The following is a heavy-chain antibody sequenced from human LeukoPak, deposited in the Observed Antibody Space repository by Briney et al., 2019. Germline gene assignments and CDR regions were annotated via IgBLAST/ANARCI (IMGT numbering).Heavy chain of an antibody. V-gene: IGHV4-59*12. CDR1: GGSISSDY. CDR3: ARGYKPASGKEGAFDI. D-gene: IGHD6-13*01. CDR2: IYDSGST. J-gene: IGHJ3*02. Sequence: PSETLSLTCTASGGSISSDYWSWIRQPPRKGLGWGGYIYDSGSTNYNPSLKSRVTISVDTSKNEFSLKLSSVSAADTALYYCARGYKPASGKEGAFDIWGQGTMVTVSS.